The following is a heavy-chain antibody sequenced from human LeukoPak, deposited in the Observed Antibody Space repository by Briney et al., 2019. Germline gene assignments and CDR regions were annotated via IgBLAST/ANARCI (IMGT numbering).Heavy chain of an antibody. J-gene: IGHJ6*02. CDR2: IIPILNIA. Sequence: GSSVKVSCKASGGTFSSYGIVWVRQAPGQGLEWMGRIIPILNIADYAQKFQGRVTITADTSTSTAYMELSSLRSEDTAVYYCARDPEYYGMDVWGQGTTVTVSS. D-gene: IGHD1-14*01. CDR3: ARDPEYYGMDV. CDR1: GGTFSSYG. V-gene: IGHV1-69*04.